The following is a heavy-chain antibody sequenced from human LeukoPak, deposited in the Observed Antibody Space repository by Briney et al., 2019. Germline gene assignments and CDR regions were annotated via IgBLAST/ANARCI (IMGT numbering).Heavy chain of an antibody. J-gene: IGHJ3*02. CDR1: GFTFDDYA. D-gene: IGHD6-13*01. CDR3: AKDRQQLVIGAFDI. Sequence: GGSLRLSCAASGFTFDDYAMHWVRQAPGKGLEWVSGISWNSGSIGYADSVKGRFTISRDNAKNSLYLQMNSLRAEDTALYYCAKDRQQLVIGAFDIWGQGTMVTVSS. V-gene: IGHV3-9*01. CDR2: ISWNSGSI.